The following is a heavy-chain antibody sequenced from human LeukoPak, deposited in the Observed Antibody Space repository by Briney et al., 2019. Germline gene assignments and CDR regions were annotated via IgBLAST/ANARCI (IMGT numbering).Heavy chain of an antibody. Sequence: GGSLRLSCAASGFTFTNYWMSWVRQAPGKGLELVANIKQDRSEKYYVDSVKGRLTISRDNAKNSLYLQMNSLRAEDTAVYYCARLREIPVFGVVTKSTSYFDYWGQGTLVTVSS. CDR1: GFTFTNYW. CDR3: ARLREIPVFGVVTKSTSYFDY. J-gene: IGHJ4*02. CDR2: IKQDRSEK. V-gene: IGHV3-7*01. D-gene: IGHD3-3*01.